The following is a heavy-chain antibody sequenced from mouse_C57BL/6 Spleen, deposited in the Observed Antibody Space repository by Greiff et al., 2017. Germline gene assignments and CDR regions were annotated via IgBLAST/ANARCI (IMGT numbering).Heavy chain of an antibody. CDR2: INPGSGGT. V-gene: IGHV1-54*01. CDR1: GYAFTNYL. J-gene: IGHJ4*01. CDR3: ARGKELRRYAMDY. D-gene: IGHD1-1*01. Sequence: VQLQQSGAELVRPGTSVKVSCKASGYAFTNYLIEWVKQRPGQGLEWIGVINPGSGGTTYNEKFKGKATLTADKSSRTANMQLSSLTSEDSAVYFCARGKELRRYAMDYWGQGTSVTVSS.